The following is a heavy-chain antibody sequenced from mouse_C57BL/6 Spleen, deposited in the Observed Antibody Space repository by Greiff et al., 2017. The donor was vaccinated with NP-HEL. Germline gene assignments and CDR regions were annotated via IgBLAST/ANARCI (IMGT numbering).Heavy chain of an antibody. Sequence: VMLVESGAELVRPGASVKLSCTASGFTFTSYGMSWVKQSTGQGLEWIGEINPRSGNTYYNEKFKGKATLTAAKSSSTAYLELRSLTSEDSEVYSCARSITTVGEVDYWGQGTTLTVSS. D-gene: IGHD1-1*01. V-gene: IGHV1-81*01. CDR2: INPRSGNT. CDR1: GFTFTSYG. CDR3: ARSITTVGEVDY. J-gene: IGHJ2*01.